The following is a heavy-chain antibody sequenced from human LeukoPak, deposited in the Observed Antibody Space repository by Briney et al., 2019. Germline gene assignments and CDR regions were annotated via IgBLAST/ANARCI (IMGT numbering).Heavy chain of an antibody. CDR3: TGPDAFDI. Sequence: KSSETLSLTCAVYGGFFSGYYWSWIRQPPGKGLEWIGEINHSGSTNYNPSLKSRVTISVDTSKNQFSLKLSSVTAADTAVYYCTGPDAFDIWGQGTMVTVSS. V-gene: IGHV4-34*01. CDR2: INHSGST. CDR1: GGFFSGYY. J-gene: IGHJ3*02.